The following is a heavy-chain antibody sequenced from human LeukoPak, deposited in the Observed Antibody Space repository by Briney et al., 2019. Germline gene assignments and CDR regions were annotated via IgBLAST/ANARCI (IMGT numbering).Heavy chain of an antibody. CDR3: ASVDCGGDCYSSSPYGNDAFDI. CDR1: GGTFSSYA. CDR2: IIPFFGTA. J-gene: IGHJ3*02. Sequence: ASVKVSCKASGGTFSSYAISWVRQALGQGLEWMGGIIPFFGTANYAQKFQGRVTITADESTSTAYMELSRLRSEDTAVYYCASVDCGGDCYSSSPYGNDAFDIWGQGTMVTVSS. V-gene: IGHV1-69*13. D-gene: IGHD2-21*01.